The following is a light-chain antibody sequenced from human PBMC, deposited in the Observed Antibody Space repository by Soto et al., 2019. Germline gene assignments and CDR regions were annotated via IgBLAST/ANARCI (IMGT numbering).Light chain of an antibody. CDR2: AAS. CDR1: QGIRND. V-gene: IGKV1-6*01. CDR3: LQAYNYPRT. Sequence: AVQMTQSPSSLSASVGDIVTITCRASQGIRNDLAWYQQKPGRAPRLLIFAASTLQSGVPSRFSGSGAGTDFTLTISSLQPEDFATYYCLQAYNYPRTFGQGNK. J-gene: IGKJ1*01.